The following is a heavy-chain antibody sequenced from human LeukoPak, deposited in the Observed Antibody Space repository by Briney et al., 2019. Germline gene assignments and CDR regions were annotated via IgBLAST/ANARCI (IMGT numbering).Heavy chain of an antibody. V-gene: IGHV1-2*02. J-gene: IGHJ4*02. D-gene: IGHD3-10*01. Sequence: ASVKVFCKASGYTFTGYYMYWVRQAPGHGLEWMGCFNPNVGVTNYAQKFQVRVTMTRDTSINTAYMGLGRLRSDDTAVYYWARESEGRGVIKPFDYWGQGTLVTVSS. CDR2: FNPNVGVT. CDR1: GYTFTGYY. CDR3: ARESEGRGVIKPFDY.